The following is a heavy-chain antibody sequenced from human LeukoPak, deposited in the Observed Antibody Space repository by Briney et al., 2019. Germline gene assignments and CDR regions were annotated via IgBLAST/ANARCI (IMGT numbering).Heavy chain of an antibody. V-gene: IGHV3-23*01. CDR3: AKANYDILTGYYRRRDYYYYMDV. Sequence: GGSLRLSCAASGFTFSSYGMSWVRQAPGKGLEWVSAISGSGGSTYYADSVKGRFTISRDNSKNTLYLQMNSLRAEDTAVYYCAKANYDILTGYYRRRDYYYYMDVWGKGTTVTISS. CDR1: GFTFSSYG. J-gene: IGHJ6*03. D-gene: IGHD3-9*01. CDR2: ISGSGGST.